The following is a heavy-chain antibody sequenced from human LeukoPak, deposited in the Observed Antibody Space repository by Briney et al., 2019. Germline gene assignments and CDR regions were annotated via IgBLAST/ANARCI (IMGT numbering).Heavy chain of an antibody. CDR3: ARVDIVGATNAFDI. CDR2: IIPILGIA. CDR1: VGTFSIYA. J-gene: IGHJ3*02. V-gene: IGHV1-69*04. Sequence: SVTVSFTSSVGTFSIYAISWVRQAPGQGLEWMGRIIPILGIANYAQKFQGRVTITADKSTSTAYMELSSLRSEDTAVYYCARVDIVGATNAFDIWGQGTMVTVSA. D-gene: IGHD1-26*01.